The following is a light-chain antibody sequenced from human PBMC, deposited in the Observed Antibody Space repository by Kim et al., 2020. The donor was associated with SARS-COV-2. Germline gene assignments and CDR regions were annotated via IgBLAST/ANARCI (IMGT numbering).Light chain of an antibody. J-gene: IGLJ2*01. V-gene: IGLV3-1*01. CDR2: QDS. CDR1: KVGDKI. CDR3: QAWDSSTVV. Sequence: VSPGQTASITCSGAKVGDKIACWYKQKPGQSPVLVIFQDSKRPSGIPERFSGSNSGNTATLTISGTQAMDEADYYCQAWDSSTVVFGGGTQLTVL.